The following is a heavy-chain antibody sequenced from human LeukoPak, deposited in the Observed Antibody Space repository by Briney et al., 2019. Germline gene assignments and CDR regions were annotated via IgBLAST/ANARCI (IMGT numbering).Heavy chain of an antibody. CDR1: GGSISSGGYY. V-gene: IGHV4-61*02. J-gene: IGHJ5*02. Sequence: PSETLSLTCTVSGGSISSGGYYWSWIRQPAGKGLEWIGRIYTSGSTNYNPSLKSRVTISVDTSKNQFSLKLSSVTAADTAVYYCARDPYCDDFWSGCWSPWGQGTLVTVSS. D-gene: IGHD3-3*01. CDR2: IYTSGST. CDR3: ARDPYCDDFWSGCWSP.